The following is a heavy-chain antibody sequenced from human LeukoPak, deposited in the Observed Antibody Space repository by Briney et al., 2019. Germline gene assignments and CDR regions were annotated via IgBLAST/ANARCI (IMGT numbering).Heavy chain of an antibody. V-gene: IGHV3-33*01. CDR2: IWYDGSNK. Sequence: GGSLRLSCAASGFTFSSYGMHWVRQAPGKGLEWVAVIWYDGSNKYYAASVKGRFTISRDNSKNTLYLQMNRLRAEDTAVYYCSRDLYYGSGSPFDYWGQGTLVTVSS. CDR3: SRDLYYGSGSPFDY. J-gene: IGHJ4*02. CDR1: GFTFSSYG. D-gene: IGHD3-10*01.